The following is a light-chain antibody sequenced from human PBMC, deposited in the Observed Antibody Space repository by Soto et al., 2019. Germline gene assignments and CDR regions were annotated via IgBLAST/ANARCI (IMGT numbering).Light chain of an antibody. J-gene: IGLJ3*02. V-gene: IGLV1-40*01. Sequence: QSVLTQPPSVSGAPGQRVTISCTGSSPNIGAGYGVHWYHQLPGTAPKLLIYGNSNRPSGVPDRFSGSKSGTSASLAITGLRAEDEADYYCQSYDSSLSGWVFGGGTKLTVL. CDR2: GNS. CDR3: QSYDSSLSGWV. CDR1: SPNIGAGYG.